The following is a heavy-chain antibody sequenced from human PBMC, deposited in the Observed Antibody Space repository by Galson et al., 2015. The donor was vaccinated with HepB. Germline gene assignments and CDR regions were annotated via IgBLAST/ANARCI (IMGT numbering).Heavy chain of an antibody. J-gene: IGHJ5*01. CDR3: ARSPQYKSGNYYNIWFDS. CDR1: GGSINSHY. V-gene: IGHV4-59*11. CDR2: IYYTGTT. D-gene: IGHD3-10*01. Sequence: QVQLQESGPGLVKPSETLSLTCTVSGGSINSHYWSWIRQPPGQGLEWIGYIYYTGTTNYSPSLKSRVTTTYLQISSLKAEDTAVYYCARSPQYKSGNYYNIWFDSWGQGTLVTVSS.